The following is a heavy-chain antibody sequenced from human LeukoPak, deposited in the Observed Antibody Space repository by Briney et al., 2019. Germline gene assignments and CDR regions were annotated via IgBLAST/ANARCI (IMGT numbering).Heavy chain of an antibody. V-gene: IGHV4-59*01. D-gene: IGHD5-12*01. CDR2: IYYSGST. Sequence: SETLSLTCTVSGGSISRYYWSWIRQPPGKGLEWIGYIYYSGSTNYNPSLKSRVTISVDTSKNQFSLKLSSVTAADTAVYYCARGGGYDSLNFDYWGQGTLVTVSS. CDR1: GGSISRYY. CDR3: ARGGGYDSLNFDY. J-gene: IGHJ4*02.